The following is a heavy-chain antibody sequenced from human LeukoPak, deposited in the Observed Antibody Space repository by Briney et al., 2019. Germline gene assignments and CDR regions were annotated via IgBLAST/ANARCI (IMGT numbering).Heavy chain of an antibody. D-gene: IGHD5-24*01. CDR1: GYTFTGYY. J-gene: IGHJ3*02. CDR2: INPNSGGA. CDR3: ARDLGDGYNLAFDI. Sequence: GASVKVSCKASGYTFTGYYMHWVRQAPGQGLEWMGWINPNSGGANYAQKFQGRVTMTRDTSISTAYMELSRLRSDDTAVYYCARDLGDGYNLAFDIWGQGTMVTVSS. V-gene: IGHV1-2*02.